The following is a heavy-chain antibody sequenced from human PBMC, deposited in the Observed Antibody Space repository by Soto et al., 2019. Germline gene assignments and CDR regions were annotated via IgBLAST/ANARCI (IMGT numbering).Heavy chain of an antibody. CDR1: GGSISSGGYS. D-gene: IGHD5-12*01. V-gene: IGHV4-30-2*01. CDR2: IYHSGST. CDR3: ARVGDGYNHDFDY. J-gene: IGHJ4*02. Sequence: PSETLSLTCAVSGGSISSGGYSWSWIRQPPGKGLEWIGYIYHSGSTYYNPSLKSRVTISVDRSKNQFSLKLSSVTAADTAVYYCARVGDGYNHDFDYWGQGTMVTVSS.